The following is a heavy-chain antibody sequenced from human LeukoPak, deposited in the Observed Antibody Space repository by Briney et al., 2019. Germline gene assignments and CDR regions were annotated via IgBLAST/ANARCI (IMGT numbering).Heavy chain of an antibody. Sequence: PGGSLRLSCAASGFTLDDYAMHWVRPAAGKGLEWVSLISGDGGNTYYADSVKGRFTISRDNSKNSLYLQMNSLRTEDTALYYCAKDLCGGDCYIHDYWGQGTLVTVSS. CDR3: AKDLCGGDCYIHDY. CDR1: GFTLDDYA. CDR2: ISGDGGNT. V-gene: IGHV3-43*02. D-gene: IGHD2-21*02. J-gene: IGHJ4*02.